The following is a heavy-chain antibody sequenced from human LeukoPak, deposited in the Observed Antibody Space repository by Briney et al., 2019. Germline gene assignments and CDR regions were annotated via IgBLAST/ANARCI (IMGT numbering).Heavy chain of an antibody. D-gene: IGHD4-17*01. J-gene: IGHJ4*02. CDR3: ASLDYGDLGGGDY. CDR1: GGSISSSSYY. Sequence: SETLSLTCTVSGGSISSSSYYWGWIRQPPGKGLEWIGSIYYSGSTYYNPSLKSRVTISVDTSKNQFSLKLSSVTAADTAVYYCASLDYGDLGGGDYWGQGTLVTVSS. CDR2: IYYSGST. V-gene: IGHV4-39*07.